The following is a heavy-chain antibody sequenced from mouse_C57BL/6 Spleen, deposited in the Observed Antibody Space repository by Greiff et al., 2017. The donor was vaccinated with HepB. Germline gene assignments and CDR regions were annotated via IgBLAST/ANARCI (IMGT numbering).Heavy chain of an antibody. CDR2: INPNNGGT. D-gene: IGHD2-3*01. V-gene: IGHV1-26*01. J-gene: IGHJ3*01. CDR3: ASWGNDGYL. CDR1: GYTFTDYY. Sequence: EVQLQQSGPELVKPGASVKISCKASGYTFTDYYMNWVKQSHGKSLEWIGDINPNNGGTSYNQKFKGKATLTVDKSSSTAYMELRSLTSEDSAVYYCASWGNDGYLWGQGTLVTVSA.